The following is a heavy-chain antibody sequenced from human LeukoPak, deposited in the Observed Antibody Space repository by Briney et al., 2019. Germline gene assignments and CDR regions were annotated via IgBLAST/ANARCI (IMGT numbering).Heavy chain of an antibody. Sequence: GGSLRLSCSASGFTFSDYWMTWVRQAPGKGLEWVANIKQDGSEKYYVDSVKDRFTISRDNAKNSLYLQMTSLRAEDTAVYYCARAMPHDNWFDPWGQGSLVTVSS. D-gene: IGHD2-2*01. J-gene: IGHJ5*02. CDR1: GFTFSDYW. V-gene: IGHV3-7*01. CDR2: IKQDGSEK. CDR3: ARAMPHDNWFDP.